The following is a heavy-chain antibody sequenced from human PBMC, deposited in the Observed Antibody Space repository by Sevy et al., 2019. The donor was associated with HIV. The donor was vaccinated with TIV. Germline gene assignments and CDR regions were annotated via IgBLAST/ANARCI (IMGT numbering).Heavy chain of an antibody. Sequence: GGSLRLSCAASGFTFSSYAMSWVRQAPGKGLEWVSAISGSGGSTYYADYVKGRFTISRDNSKNTLYLQLNSLRAEDTAVYYCAKDAYTAARPGYYYYMDVWGKGTTVTVSS. J-gene: IGHJ6*03. CDR1: GFTFSSYA. CDR2: ISGSGGST. D-gene: IGHD6-6*01. V-gene: IGHV3-23*01. CDR3: AKDAYTAARPGYYYYMDV.